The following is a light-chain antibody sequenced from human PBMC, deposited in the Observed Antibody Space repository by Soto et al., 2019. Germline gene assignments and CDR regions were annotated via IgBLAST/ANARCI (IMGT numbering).Light chain of an antibody. CDR2: DTS. CDR1: QGIGDT. J-gene: IGKJ1*01. Sequence: EVVMTQSPATLSVSPGEGVTLSCRASQGIGDTLAWYQHKPGRTPRLLIYDTSTRATGVPARFRGSRSGPDFTLTISRLEPEDSAVYYCQQYGSSPTWTFGQGTKVDIK. V-gene: IGKV3-20*01. CDR3: QQYGSSPTWT.